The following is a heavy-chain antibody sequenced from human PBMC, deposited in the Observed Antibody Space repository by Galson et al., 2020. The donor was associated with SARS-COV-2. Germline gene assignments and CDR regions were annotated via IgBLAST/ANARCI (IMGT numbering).Heavy chain of an antibody. V-gene: IGHV4-59*11. D-gene: IGHD3-3*01. Sequence: SETLSLTCTVSGGSISSHYWSWIRQPPGKGLEWIGYIYYSGSTNYNPSLMSRVTISVDTSKNQFSLKLSSVTAADTAVYYCARDLNDFWSGSYYFDYWGQGTLVTVSS. J-gene: IGHJ4*02. CDR2: IYYSGST. CDR1: GGSISSHY. CDR3: ARDLNDFWSGSYYFDY.